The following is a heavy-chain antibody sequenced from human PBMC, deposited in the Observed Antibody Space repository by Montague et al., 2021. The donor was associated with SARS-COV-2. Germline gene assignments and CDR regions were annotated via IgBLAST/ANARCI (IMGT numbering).Heavy chain of an antibody. Sequence: SLRLSCAASGFTFSSYWMSWVRQAPGKGLEWVANIKQDGSEEYYVDSVKGRFTISRDNAKNSLYLQMNSLRAEDTAVYYCARDSFVVVPAASNYYYYYGMDVWGQGTTVTVSS. CDR2: IKQDGSEE. CDR1: GFTFSSYW. J-gene: IGHJ6*02. CDR3: ARDSFVVVPAASNYYYYYGMDV. D-gene: IGHD2-2*01. V-gene: IGHV3-7*01.